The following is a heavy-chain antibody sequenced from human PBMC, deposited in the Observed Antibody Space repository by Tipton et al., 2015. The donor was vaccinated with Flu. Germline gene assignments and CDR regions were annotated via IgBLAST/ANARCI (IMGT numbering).Heavy chain of an antibody. J-gene: IGHJ4*02. CDR3: ARGYDILTDGGGYFDY. CDR2: IWCDGSNK. CDR1: GFTFSSYA. D-gene: IGHD3-9*01. Sequence: SLRLSCAASGFTFSSYAMHWVRQAPGKGLEWVAGIWCDGSNKYYADSVKGRFTISRDNSKNTLYLQMNSLRAEDTAVYYCARGYDILTDGGGYFDYWGQGTLVTVSS. V-gene: IGHV3-33*01.